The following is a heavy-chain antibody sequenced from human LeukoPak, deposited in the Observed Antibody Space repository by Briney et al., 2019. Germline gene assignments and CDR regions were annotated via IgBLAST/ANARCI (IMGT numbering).Heavy chain of an antibody. V-gene: IGHV3-23*01. CDR2: ISGSGGST. D-gene: IGHD3-22*01. CDR3: AKDFSSGYPLGAFDI. Sequence: GGSLRLSCAAPGFTFSSYAMSWVRQAPGKGLEWVSAISGSGGSTYYADSVKGRFTISRDNSENTLYLQTNSLRAEDTAVYYCAKDFSSGYPLGAFDIWGQGTMVTVSS. CDR1: GFTFSSYA. J-gene: IGHJ3*02.